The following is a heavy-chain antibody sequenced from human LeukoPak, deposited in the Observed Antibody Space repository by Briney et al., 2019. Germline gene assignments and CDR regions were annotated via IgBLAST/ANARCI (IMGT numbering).Heavy chain of an antibody. CDR3: TTDHPNYDSSGYMSA. V-gene: IGHV3-15*01. Sequence: PGGSLRLSRAASGFTFSNAWMSWVRQAPGKGLEWVGRIKSKTDGGTTDYAAPVKGRFTISRDESKNTLYLQMNSLKTEDTAVYYCTTDHPNYDSSGYMSAWGQGTLVTVSS. CDR1: GFTFSNAW. CDR2: IKSKTDGGTT. J-gene: IGHJ5*02. D-gene: IGHD3-22*01.